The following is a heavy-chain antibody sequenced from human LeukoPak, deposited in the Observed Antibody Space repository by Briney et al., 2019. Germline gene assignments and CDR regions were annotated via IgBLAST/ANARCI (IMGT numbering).Heavy chain of an antibody. J-gene: IGHJ3*02. CDR1: RFTFSTYG. D-gene: IGHD1-26*01. V-gene: IGHV3-30*18. Sequence: GGSLRLSCAASRFTFSTYGMHWVRQAPGEGLEWVAVISSDGGTKYYADSVKGRVTISRDNSKNTLYLEMNSLRTEDTAVYYCAKEFEWELHAFDIWGQGTMVTVSS. CDR3: AKEFEWELHAFDI. CDR2: ISSDGGTK.